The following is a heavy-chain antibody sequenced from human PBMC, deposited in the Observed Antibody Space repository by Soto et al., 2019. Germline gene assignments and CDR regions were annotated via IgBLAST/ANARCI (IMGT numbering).Heavy chain of an antibody. CDR3: ATVFDV. D-gene: IGHD4-17*01. CDR2: IDTDGGGR. Sequence: EVQLVESGGGLVQPGGSLRVSCAASGFTFRSHRIHWVRQAPGKGREWVSRIDTDGGGRSYADSVKGRFTISTDNAENTVYLQMNGLRVEDTAVYYCATVFDVWGQGTLVTVSS. CDR1: GFTFRSHR. J-gene: IGHJ4*02. V-gene: IGHV3-74*01.